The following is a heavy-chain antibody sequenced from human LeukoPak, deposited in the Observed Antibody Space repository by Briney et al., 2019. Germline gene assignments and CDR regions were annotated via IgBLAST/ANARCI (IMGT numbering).Heavy chain of an antibody. Sequence: ASVKVSCKASGYTLTTYAMHWVRQAPGQSLEWMGWISVGRGDSKCSQEFQGRVTLTRDTSATTAYLEVSSLRPEDMAVYYCARERGIRDAFDFWGQGTMVTVSS. CDR2: ISVGRGDS. CDR3: ARERGIRDAFDF. D-gene: IGHD1-14*01. CDR1: GYTLTTYA. J-gene: IGHJ3*01. V-gene: IGHV1-3*03.